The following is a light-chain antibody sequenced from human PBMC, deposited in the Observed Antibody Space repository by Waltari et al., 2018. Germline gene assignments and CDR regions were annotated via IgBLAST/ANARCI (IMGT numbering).Light chain of an antibody. CDR2: ATY. Sequence: TQLTQSPSSLSASVGDRVTITCRASQVILGYLAWYQQRPGKAPKFLIYATYTLRSWVPSRFSGSGSGTDFTLTISDPQPEDFATYYCQQLKSYPITFGQGTRLEIK. J-gene: IGKJ5*01. V-gene: IGKV1-9*01. CDR3: QQLKSYPIT. CDR1: QVILGY.